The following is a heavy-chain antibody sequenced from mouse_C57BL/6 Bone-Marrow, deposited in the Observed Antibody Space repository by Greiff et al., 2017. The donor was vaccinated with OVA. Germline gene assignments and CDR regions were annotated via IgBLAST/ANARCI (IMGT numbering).Heavy chain of an antibody. CDR1: GYAFSSSW. V-gene: IGHV1-82*01. J-gene: IGHJ1*03. D-gene: IGHD1-1*01. CDR3: ARDYYGSSYWYFDV. CDR2: IYPGDGGT. Sequence: VQLQQSGPELVKPGASVKISCKASGYAFSSSWMNWVKQRPGKGLEWIGRIYPGDGGTNYNGKFKGKATLTADKSSSTAYMQLSSLTSEDSAVDFGARDYYGSSYWYFDVWGTGTTVTVSS.